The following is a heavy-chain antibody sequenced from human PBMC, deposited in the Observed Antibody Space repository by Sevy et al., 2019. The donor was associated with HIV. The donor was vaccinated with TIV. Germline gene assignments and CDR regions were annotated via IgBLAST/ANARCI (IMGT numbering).Heavy chain of an antibody. Sequence: ASVKVSCKASGYTFTSYDINWVRQATGQGLEWMGWMNPNSGNTGYAQKFQGRVTMTRNTSISTAYMELSSLRSEDTAVYYCAGGRGMAYCSGGSCYRDAFDIWGQGTMVTVSS. CDR1: GYTFTSYD. CDR2: MNPNSGNT. J-gene: IGHJ3*02. CDR3: AGGRGMAYCSGGSCYRDAFDI. D-gene: IGHD2-15*01. V-gene: IGHV1-8*01.